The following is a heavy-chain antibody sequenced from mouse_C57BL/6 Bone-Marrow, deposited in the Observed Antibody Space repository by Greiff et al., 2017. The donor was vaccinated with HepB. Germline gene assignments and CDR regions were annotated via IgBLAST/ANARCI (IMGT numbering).Heavy chain of an antibody. CDR3: ARQARYYGGSHLDY. V-gene: IGHV5-12*01. J-gene: IGHJ2*01. CDR2: ISNGGGST. D-gene: IGHD1-1*01. CDR1: GFTFSDYY. Sequence: EVMLVESGGGLVQPGGSLKLSCAASGFTFSDYYMYWVRQTPEKRLEWVAYISNGGGSTYYPDTVKGRFTITRDNAKNTLYLQMSRLKSEDTAMYYCARQARYYGGSHLDYWGQGTTLTVSS.